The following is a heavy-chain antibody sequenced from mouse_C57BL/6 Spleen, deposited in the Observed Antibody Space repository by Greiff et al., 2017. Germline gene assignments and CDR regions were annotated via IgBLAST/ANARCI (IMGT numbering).Heavy chain of an antibody. V-gene: IGHV1-64*01. CDR3: AIPGVYGSSYGYFDV. J-gene: IGHJ1*03. CDR1: GYTFTSYW. D-gene: IGHD1-1*01. Sequence: VQLQQPGAELVQPGASVSLSCTASGYTFTSYWMHWVKQRPGQGLEWIGMIHPNSGSTNYNEKFKSKATLTVDKSSSTAYMQLSCLTSEDSAVYYCAIPGVYGSSYGYFDVWGTGTTVTVSS. CDR2: IHPNSGST.